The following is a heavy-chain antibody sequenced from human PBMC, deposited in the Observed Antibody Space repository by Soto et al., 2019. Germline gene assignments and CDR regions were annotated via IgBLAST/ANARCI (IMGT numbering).Heavy chain of an antibody. V-gene: IGHV4-34*01. CDR3: AKGSKEQLVRPNNWFDP. J-gene: IGHJ5*02. CDR1: GGSFSGYY. D-gene: IGHD6-13*01. CDR2: INRSGST. Sequence: PSETLSLTCAVYGGSFSGYYWSWIRQPPGKGPEWIGEINRSGSTNYNPSLKSRVTISVDTSKNQFSLKLNSVTAADTALYYCAKGSKEQLVRPNNWFDPWGQGTLVTVSS.